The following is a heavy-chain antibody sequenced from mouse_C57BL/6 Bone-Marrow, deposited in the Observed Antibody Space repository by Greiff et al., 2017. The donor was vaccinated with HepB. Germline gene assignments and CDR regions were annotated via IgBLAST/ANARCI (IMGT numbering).Heavy chain of an antibody. CDR2: IYYSGTI. CDR1: GISITTGNYR. J-gene: IGHJ1*03. CDR3: ARGQANWDPYFDV. D-gene: IGHD4-1*01. Sequence: EVQLQESGPGLVKPSQTVFLTCTVTGISITTGNYRWSWIRQFPGNKLEWIGYIYYSGTITYNPSLTSRTTITRDTPKNQFFLEMNSLTAEDTATYYWARGQANWDPYFDVWGTGTTVTVSS. V-gene: IGHV3-5*01.